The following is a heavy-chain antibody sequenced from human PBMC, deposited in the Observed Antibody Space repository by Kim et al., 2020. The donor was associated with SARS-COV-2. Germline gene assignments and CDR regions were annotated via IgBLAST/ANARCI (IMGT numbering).Heavy chain of an antibody. V-gene: IGHV3-23*01. Sequence: GGSLRLSCAASGFTFSSYAMSWVRQAPGKGLEWVSAISGSGGSTYYADSVKGRFTISRDNSKNTLYLQMNSLRAEDTAVYYCAKDDLRARRTVTPPDDAFDIWGQGTMVTVSS. CDR1: GFTFSSYA. CDR3: AKDDLRARRTVTPPDDAFDI. CDR2: ISGSGGST. D-gene: IGHD4-17*01. J-gene: IGHJ3*02.